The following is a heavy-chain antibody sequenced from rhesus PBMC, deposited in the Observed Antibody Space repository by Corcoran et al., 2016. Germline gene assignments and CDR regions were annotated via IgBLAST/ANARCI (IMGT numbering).Heavy chain of an antibody. CDR3: ARAGAVIYGLDS. CDR1: GYSISSGYD. Sequence: QVQLQESGPGVVKPSETLSLTCAVSGYSISSGYDWSWIRQPPGKGLEWIGYIYGSSGSTNYNPSLKNRVTISKDTSKNQCSLKLSSVTAADTAVYYWARAGAVIYGLDSWGQGVVVTVSS. V-gene: IGHV4-76*01. CDR2: IYGSSGST. D-gene: IGHD1-44*02. J-gene: IGHJ6*01.